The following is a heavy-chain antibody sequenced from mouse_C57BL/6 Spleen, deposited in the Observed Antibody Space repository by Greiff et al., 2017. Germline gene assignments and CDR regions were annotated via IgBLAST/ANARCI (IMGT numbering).Heavy chain of an antibody. CDR3: ARRDYSGSSLFDD. J-gene: IGHJ2*01. CDR1: GYTFTSYW. CDR2: IDPSDSYT. V-gene: IGHV1-50*01. Sequence: QVQLQQPGAELVKPGASVKLSCKASGYTFTSYWMQWVKQRPGQGLEWIGEIDPSDSYTNYNQKFKGKATLTVDTSSSTAYMQLSSLTSEDSAVYYCARRDYSGSSLFDDWGQGTTLTVSS. D-gene: IGHD1-1*01.